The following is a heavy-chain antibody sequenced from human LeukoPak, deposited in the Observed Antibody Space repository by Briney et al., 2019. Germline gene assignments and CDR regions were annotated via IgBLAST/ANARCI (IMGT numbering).Heavy chain of an antibody. CDR2: IHNDDT. Sequence: GGSLRLSCAASGFTVSSYYMSWVRQAPGKGLEWVSLIHNDDTYYADSVKGRFIISRDNSKNTVYLQMNSLRAEDTAIYYCARDGSTRSLQFWGQGTLVTVSS. J-gene: IGHJ1*01. V-gene: IGHV3-53*01. CDR1: GFTVSSYY. CDR3: ARDGSTRSLQF.